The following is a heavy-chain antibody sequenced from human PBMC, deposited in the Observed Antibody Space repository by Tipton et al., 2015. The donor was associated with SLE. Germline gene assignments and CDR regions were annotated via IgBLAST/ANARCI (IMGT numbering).Heavy chain of an antibody. D-gene: IGHD6-13*01. J-gene: IGHJ6*02. CDR1: GGSITGYDEF. CDR3: ARGISGYSSSWYYYYYGMDV. Sequence: GLVKPSETLSLSCSVSGGSITGYDEFWAWIRQSPGKGLEWIGSIDDRGRTTYSPSLRSRVTISSTTATNQFSLNLASVTAADTAVYYCARGISGYSSSWYYYYYGMDVWGQGTTVTVSS. CDR2: IDDRGRT. V-gene: IGHV4-39*07.